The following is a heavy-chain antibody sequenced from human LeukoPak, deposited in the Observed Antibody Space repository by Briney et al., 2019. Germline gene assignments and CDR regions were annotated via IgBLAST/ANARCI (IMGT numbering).Heavy chain of an antibody. D-gene: IGHD2-2*01. V-gene: IGHV1-69*13. CDR3: AISPAVVVPAAIDY. J-gene: IGHJ4*02. CDR2: IIPIFGTA. CDR1: GYTFTSYG. Sequence: ASVKASCKASGYTFTSYGISWVRQAPRQGLEWMGGIIPIFGTANYAQKFQGRVTITADESTSTAYMELSSLRSEDTAVYYCAISPAVVVPAAIDYWGQGTLVTVSS.